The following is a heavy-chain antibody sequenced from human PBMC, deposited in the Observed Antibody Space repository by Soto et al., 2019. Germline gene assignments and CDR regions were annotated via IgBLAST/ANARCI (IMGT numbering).Heavy chain of an antibody. V-gene: IGHV3-33*01. D-gene: IGHD5-18*01. Sequence: PGGSLRLSCAASGFTLSSYGMHWVRQAPGKGLEWVAVIWYDGSNKYYADSVKGRFTISRDNSKNTLYLQMNSLRAEDTAVYYCARAWIQLWCDYWGQGTLVTVSS. CDR3: ARAWIQLWCDY. CDR2: IWYDGSNK. J-gene: IGHJ4*02. CDR1: GFTLSSYG.